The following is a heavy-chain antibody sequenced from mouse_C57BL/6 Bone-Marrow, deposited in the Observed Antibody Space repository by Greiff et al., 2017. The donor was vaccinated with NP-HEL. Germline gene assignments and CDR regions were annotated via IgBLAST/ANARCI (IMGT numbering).Heavy chain of an antibody. CDR3: ARQGIYYGQYYFDY. D-gene: IGHD2-1*01. Sequence: EVNVVESGGGLVQPGGSLKLSCAASGFTFSDYYMYWVRQTPEKRLEWVAYISNGGGSTYYPDTVKGRFTISRDNAKNTLYLQMSRLKSEDTAMYYCARQGIYYGQYYFDYWGQGTTLTVSS. V-gene: IGHV5-12*01. J-gene: IGHJ2*01. CDR1: GFTFSDYY. CDR2: ISNGGGST.